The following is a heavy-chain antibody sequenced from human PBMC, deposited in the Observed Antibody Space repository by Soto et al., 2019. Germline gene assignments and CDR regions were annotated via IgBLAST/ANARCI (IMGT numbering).Heavy chain of an antibody. CDR3: AQGGHPSSSWPTVDY. D-gene: IGHD6-13*01. CDR1: GFTFSSYG. Sequence: PGGSLRLSCAASGFTFSSYGMHWVRQAPGKGLEWVAVISYDGSNKYYADSVKGRFTISRDNSKNTLYLQMNSLRAEDTAVYYCAQGGHPSSSWPTVDYWGQGTLVTVSS. J-gene: IGHJ4*02. V-gene: IGHV3-30*18. CDR2: ISYDGSNK.